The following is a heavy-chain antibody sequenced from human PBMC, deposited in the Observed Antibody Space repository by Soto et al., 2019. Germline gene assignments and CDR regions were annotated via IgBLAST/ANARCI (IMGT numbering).Heavy chain of an antibody. D-gene: IGHD5-12*01. Sequence: QVQLVQSGAEVKKPGASVKVSCKASGYTFTSYYMHWVRQAPGQGLEWMGIINPSGGSTSYAQKFQGRVTMTRDTSTSTVYMELSSLRSEDTAVYYCALLGGGDPPLARFDPWGQGTLVTVSS. CDR3: ALLGGGDPPLARFDP. CDR1: GYTFTSYY. J-gene: IGHJ5*02. V-gene: IGHV1-46*03. CDR2: INPSGGST.